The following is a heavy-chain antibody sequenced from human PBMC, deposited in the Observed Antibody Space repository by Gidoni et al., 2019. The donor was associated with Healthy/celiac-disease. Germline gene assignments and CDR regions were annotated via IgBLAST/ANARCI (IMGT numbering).Heavy chain of an antibody. V-gene: IGHV4-34*01. CDR2: INHSGST. J-gene: IGHJ4*02. Sequence: QVQLQQWGAGLLKPSETLSLTCAVYGWSFSGYYWSWIRQPPGKGLEWIGEINHSGSTNYNPSLKSRVTISVDTSKNQFSLKLSSVTAADTAVYYCARGRRPRVLMVYAIPNYFDYWGQGTLVTVSS. D-gene: IGHD2-8*01. CDR1: GWSFSGYY. CDR3: ARGRRPRVLMVYAIPNYFDY.